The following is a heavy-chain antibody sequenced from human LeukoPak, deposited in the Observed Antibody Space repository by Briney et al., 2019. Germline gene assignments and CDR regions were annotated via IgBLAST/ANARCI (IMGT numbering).Heavy chain of an antibody. J-gene: IGHJ4*02. V-gene: IGHV3-23*01. Sequence: QTGGSLRLSCAASRFTVSSNYMTWVRQAPGKGLEWVSAISATGDGAWYPDSVKGRFTVSRDNSKNTVYLQMNSLRVEDTALYYCAKDMSEAGTAAIIAAAIFDYWGQGTLVTVSS. CDR3: AKDMSEAGTAAIIAAAIFDY. CDR1: RFTVSSNY. D-gene: IGHD6-13*01. CDR2: ISATGDGA.